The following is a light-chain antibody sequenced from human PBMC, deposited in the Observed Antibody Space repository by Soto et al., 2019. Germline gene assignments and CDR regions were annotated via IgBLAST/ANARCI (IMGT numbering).Light chain of an antibody. CDR2: DAS. V-gene: IGKV1-39*01. CDR1: QSISGR. J-gene: IGKJ5*01. Sequence: DIQMTQSPSTLSASVGDRVTITCRASQSISGRLAWYQQKPGKAPKLLIYDASSLESGVPTRFSGSGSGTDFTLTISSLQPEDFATYYCQQSYSTPITFGQGTRLEIK. CDR3: QQSYSTPIT.